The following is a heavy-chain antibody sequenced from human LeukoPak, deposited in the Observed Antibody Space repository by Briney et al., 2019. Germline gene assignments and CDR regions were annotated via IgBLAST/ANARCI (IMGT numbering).Heavy chain of an antibody. J-gene: IGHJ4*02. Sequence: PGGSLRLSCAASGFTFNSYAMYWVRQAPGKGLECVSGISGDGGGTNHADSVKGRFTISRDNSKNTLYPQVSSLRAEDTAVYFCARGNRANSAYFFDYWGQGTLVTVSS. CDR3: ARGNRANSAYFFDY. CDR2: ISGDGGGT. V-gene: IGHV3-23*01. CDR1: GFTFNSYA. D-gene: IGHD2/OR15-2a*01.